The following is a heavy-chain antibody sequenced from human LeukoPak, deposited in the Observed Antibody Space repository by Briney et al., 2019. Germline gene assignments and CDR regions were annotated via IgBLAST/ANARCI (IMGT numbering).Heavy chain of an antibody. CDR2: INPDSGFT. CDR3: APTAEAYTSWWKV. CDR1: GYKFTDDY. J-gene: IGHJ4*02. Sequence: RWASVKVSCTASGYKFTDDYMHWVRQAPGQGLEFMGWINPDSGFTNYAQKFKGRVTMTRDTSISTAYLEVRSLTSDDTAVYYCAPTAEAYTSWWKVWGQGTLVTVSS. D-gene: IGHD3-16*01. V-gene: IGHV1-2*02.